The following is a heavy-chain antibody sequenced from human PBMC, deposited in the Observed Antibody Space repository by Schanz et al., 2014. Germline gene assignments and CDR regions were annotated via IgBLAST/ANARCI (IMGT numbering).Heavy chain of an antibody. D-gene: IGHD3-10*01. CDR2: ISVYHGHT. J-gene: IGHJ6*02. V-gene: IGHV1-18*01. CDR3: VRDAGWAFGDYHGMDV. CDR1: GYTFTSYG. Sequence: QGQLVQSGAEVKKPGASVKVSCKASGYTFTSYGITWVRQAPGQGLEWMGWISVYHGHTNYAEKVHGRVTMTTDPSTSTAYMELRSLISDDTAVYYCVRDAGWAFGDYHGMDVWGQGTSVTVSS.